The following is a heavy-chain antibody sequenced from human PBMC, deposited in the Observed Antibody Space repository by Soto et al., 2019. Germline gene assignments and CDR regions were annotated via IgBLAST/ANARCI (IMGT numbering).Heavy chain of an antibody. CDR3: AKDRRAGGNYGFYSDF. J-gene: IGHJ4*02. Sequence: EVQLLESGGGLVQPGGSLRLSCAASGFTFSSYGMTWVRQAPGKGLEWVSFSSATGAGTDYAVSVKGRFTISRDNSKNTLYLQTTSLGADDAAVYYCAKDRRAGGNYGFYSDFWGQGALVIVSS. CDR2: SSATGAGT. V-gene: IGHV3-23*01. CDR1: GFTFSSYG. D-gene: IGHD1-7*01.